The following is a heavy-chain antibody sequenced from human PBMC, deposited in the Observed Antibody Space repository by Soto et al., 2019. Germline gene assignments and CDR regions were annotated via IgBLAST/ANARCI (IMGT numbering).Heavy chain of an antibody. CDR1: GYSFTCYH. J-gene: IGHJ6*02. V-gene: IGHV1-2*02. CDR2: INPNSGDT. CDR3: ARDARGTRGFDEMDI. Sequence: ASVQVSCKASGYSFTCYHIHCVRQDTGRGLEWMGWINPNSGDTEYAQNFQGRVTMTRDTSFNLVYMEMSGLMSDDTAVYYCARDARGTRGFDEMDIWGQGTTVTVS. D-gene: IGHD3-9*01.